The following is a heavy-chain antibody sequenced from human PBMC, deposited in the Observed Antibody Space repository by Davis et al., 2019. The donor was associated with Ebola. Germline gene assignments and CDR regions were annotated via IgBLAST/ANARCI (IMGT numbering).Heavy chain of an antibody. Sequence: PGGSLRLSCEASGFTFSSNAMSWVRQASGKGLEWVGRIRSKANSYATAYATSVKGRFTISRDDSKNTAYLQMNSLKTEDTAVYYCTTQGVGQWLVQPDYSYYYGMDVWGKGTTVTVSS. CDR1: GFTFSSNA. D-gene: IGHD6-19*01. CDR3: TTQGVGQWLVQPDYSYYYGMDV. J-gene: IGHJ6*04. CDR2: IRSKANSYAT. V-gene: IGHV3-73*01.